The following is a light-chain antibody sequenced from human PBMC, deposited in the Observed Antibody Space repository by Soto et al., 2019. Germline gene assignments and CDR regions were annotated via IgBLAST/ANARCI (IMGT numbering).Light chain of an antibody. CDR3: SSYTSSSSPYV. V-gene: IGLV2-14*01. Sequence: QSVLTQPATVSGSPGQSITISCTGTNSDVGGYNYVSWFPQHPGKAPNLIIYQVNYRPSGVSDRFSGSKSSNTASRTISGLQAEDEADYYCSSYTSSSSPYVFGTGTKVTVL. CDR2: QVN. J-gene: IGLJ1*01. CDR1: NSDVGGYNY.